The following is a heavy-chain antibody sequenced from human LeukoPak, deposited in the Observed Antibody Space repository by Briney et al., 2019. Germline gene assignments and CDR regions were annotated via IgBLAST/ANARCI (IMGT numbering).Heavy chain of an antibody. CDR3: AKDISPGIAVADHYFDY. D-gene: IGHD6-19*01. V-gene: IGHV3-43D*03. CDR1: GFTVSSDY. Sequence: GGSLRLSCAASGFTVSSDYMSWVRLPPGKGLEWVSLISWDGGSTYYADSVKGRFTISRDNSKNSLYLQMNSLRAKDTALYYCAKDISPGIAVADHYFDYWGQGTLVTVSS. J-gene: IGHJ4*02. CDR2: ISWDGGST.